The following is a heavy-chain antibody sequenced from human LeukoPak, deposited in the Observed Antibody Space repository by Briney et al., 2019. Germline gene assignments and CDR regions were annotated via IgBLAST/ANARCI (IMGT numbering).Heavy chain of an antibody. J-gene: IGHJ5*02. Sequence: SETLSLTCTVSGGSISSSSYYWGWIRQPPGKGLEWIGFIYYSGTTNYNPTLKSRVTISVNPSKNQFSLKLSSVSAADTAVYYCARARWFDPWGQGTLVTVSS. CDR2: IYYSGTT. V-gene: IGHV4-61*05. CDR3: ARARWFDP. D-gene: IGHD6-6*01. CDR1: GGSISSSSYY.